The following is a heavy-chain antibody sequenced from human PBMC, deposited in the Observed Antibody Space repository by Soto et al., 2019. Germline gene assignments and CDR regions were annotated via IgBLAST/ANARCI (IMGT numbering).Heavy chain of an antibody. CDR2: IYSSGST. Sequence: SETLSLTCTVTGGTLSGYYWSWIRQSAGGGLEWIGRIYSSGSTNYNPPLKSRVTISLDTSMSHFSLRLRSVSAAATAVSYCASGQRLPDFSDPRAPGT. V-gene: IGHV4-4*07. J-gene: IGHJ5*02. CDR1: GGTLSGYY. D-gene: IGHD5-12*01. CDR3: ASGQRLPDFSDP.